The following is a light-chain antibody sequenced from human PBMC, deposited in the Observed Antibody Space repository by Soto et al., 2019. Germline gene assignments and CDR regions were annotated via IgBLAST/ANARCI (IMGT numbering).Light chain of an antibody. CDR2: DAS. CDR1: QSISNR. J-gene: IGKJ1*01. Sequence: DIQMTQSPSTLSASVGDGVTITCRASQSISNRLAWYQQRPGKAPKYLIYDASTLDSGAPSRFSGSGSGTEFALSISSLQPDDFATYYCQQYNIYPWTFCQGTKMESK. V-gene: IGKV1-5*01. CDR3: QQYNIYPWT.